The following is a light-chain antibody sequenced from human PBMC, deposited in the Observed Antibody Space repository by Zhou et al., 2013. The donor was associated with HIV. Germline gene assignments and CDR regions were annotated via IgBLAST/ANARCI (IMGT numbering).Light chain of an antibody. J-gene: IGKJ2*01. Sequence: EVVMTQSPSTLSVSPGERVTLSCRASQNVFSNLAWYQQKPGQAPSLLIYDTSTRATGVPARFSGSGSGRDFTLTISGLQPDDFALYYCQQYDTWPSFGQGTKLQIK. V-gene: IGKV3-15*01. CDR1: QNVFSN. CDR2: DTS. CDR3: QQYDTWPS.